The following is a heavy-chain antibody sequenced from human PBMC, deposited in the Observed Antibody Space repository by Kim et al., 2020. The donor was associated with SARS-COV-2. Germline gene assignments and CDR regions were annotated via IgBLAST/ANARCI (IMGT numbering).Heavy chain of an antibody. CDR2: IDTTGRYI. CDR1: GFSFTSYS. CDR3: AKDRGAGHSHVDS. J-gene: IGHJ4*02. V-gene: IGHV3-21*01. Sequence: GGSLRLSCAASGFSFTSYSMDWVRQAPGKGLEWVSPIDTTGRYIYYADSVKGRFTLSRDNAKNSLFLQMNSLRVEDTAVYYCAKDRGAGHSHVDSWGQAT. D-gene: IGHD1-26*01.